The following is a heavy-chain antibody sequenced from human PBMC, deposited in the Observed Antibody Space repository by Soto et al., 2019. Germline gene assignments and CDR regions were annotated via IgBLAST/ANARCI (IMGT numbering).Heavy chain of an antibody. J-gene: IGHJ4*02. CDR1: GFTFSSYA. V-gene: IGHV3-23*01. CDR2: ISASGGST. D-gene: IGHD2-2*01. CDR3: AKDLGDCSSTSCYYYFDY. Sequence: GGSLRLSCAASGFTFSSYAVSWVRQAPGKGLEWVSAISASGGSTYYADSVKGRFTISRDNSKNTLSLQMNSLRAEDTAVYYCAKDLGDCSSTSCYYYFDYWGQGTLVTVSS.